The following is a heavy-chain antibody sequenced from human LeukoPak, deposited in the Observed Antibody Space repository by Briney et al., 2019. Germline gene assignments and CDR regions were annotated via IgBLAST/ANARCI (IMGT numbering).Heavy chain of an antibody. CDR1: RYTFTTYG. V-gene: IGHV1-18*01. D-gene: IGHD3-10*01. CDR2: ISAYNGNI. CDR3: GSREFGDMIPDPGGMDV. Sequence: APVKVSCKPSRYTFTTYGISWVRQAPGPGLEWMGWISAYNGNIIYAQKLQGRVTMTTDTSTSTDYKELRSLRSEDTAVYYCGSREFGDMIPDPGGMDVWGQGTTVTVSS. J-gene: IGHJ6*02.